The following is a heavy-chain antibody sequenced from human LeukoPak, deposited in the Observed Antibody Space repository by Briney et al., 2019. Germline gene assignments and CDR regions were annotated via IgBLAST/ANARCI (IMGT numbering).Heavy chain of an antibody. V-gene: IGHV3-7*01. J-gene: IGHJ4*02. Sequence: GGSLRRSCVASGFTFSSYWMSWVRQAPGKGLEWVANIKRDGKEKHYVDSVKGRFTISRDNARNSLYLQMSSLRAEDTAVYYCAKDGAYDWNDKSDYWGQGTLVTVSS. CDR1: GFTFSSYW. CDR2: IKRDGKEK. D-gene: IGHD1-20*01. CDR3: AKDGAYDWNDKSDY.